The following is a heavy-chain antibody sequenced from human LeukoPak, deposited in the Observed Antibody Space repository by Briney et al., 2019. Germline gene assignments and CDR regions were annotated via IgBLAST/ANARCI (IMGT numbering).Heavy chain of an antibody. CDR3: AREGQCSSTSCIDY. CDR2: ISSSSSYI. J-gene: IGHJ4*02. Sequence: GGSLRLSCAASGFTFSSYSMNWVRQAPGKGLEWVSSISSSSSYIYYADSVKGRFTISRDNAKNSLYLQMNSLRAEDTAVYYCAREGQCSSTSCIDYWGQGTLVTVPS. V-gene: IGHV3-21*01. CDR1: GFTFSSYS. D-gene: IGHD2-2*01.